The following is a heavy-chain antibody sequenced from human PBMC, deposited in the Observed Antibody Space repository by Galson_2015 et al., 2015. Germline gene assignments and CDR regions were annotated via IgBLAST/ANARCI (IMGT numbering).Heavy chain of an antibody. CDR2: IKQDGSEK. CDR1: GFTFSSYW. J-gene: IGHJ4*02. Sequence: SLRLSCAASGFTFSSYWMSWVRQAPGKGLEWVANIKQDGSEKYYVDSVKGRFTISRDNAKNSLYLQMNSLRAEDTAVYYCARDPSLYDVLWDYWGQGTLVTVSS. V-gene: IGHV3-7*03. CDR3: ARDPSLYDVLWDY. D-gene: IGHD3-22*01.